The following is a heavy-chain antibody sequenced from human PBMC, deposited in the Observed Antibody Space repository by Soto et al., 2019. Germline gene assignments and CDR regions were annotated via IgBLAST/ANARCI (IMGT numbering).Heavy chain of an antibody. V-gene: IGHV1-2*04. CDR3: ARGLRYGYDSSGYSQTYYFDY. D-gene: IGHD3-22*01. Sequence: ASVKVSCKASGYTFTGYYMHWVRQAPGQGLEWMGWINPNSGGTNYAQKFQGWVTMTRDTSISTAYMELSRLRSDDTAVYYCARGLRYGYDSSGYSQTYYFDYWGQGTLVTVSS. J-gene: IGHJ4*02. CDR2: INPNSGGT. CDR1: GYTFTGYY.